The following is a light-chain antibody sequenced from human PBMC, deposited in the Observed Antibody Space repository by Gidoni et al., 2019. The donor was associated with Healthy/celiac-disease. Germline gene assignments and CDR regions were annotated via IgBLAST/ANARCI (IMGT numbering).Light chain of an antibody. CDR1: QSISSW. V-gene: IGKV1-5*01. J-gene: IGKJ1*01. CDR2: DAS. CDR3: QQYNSYRT. Sequence: DIQMTQSPSTLSASVGDRVTITCRASQSISSWLAWYQQKPGKAPKLLIYDASSLGSGVPSRFSGSGSGTEFTLTISSLQPDDFATYYCQQYNSYRTFXQXTKVEIK.